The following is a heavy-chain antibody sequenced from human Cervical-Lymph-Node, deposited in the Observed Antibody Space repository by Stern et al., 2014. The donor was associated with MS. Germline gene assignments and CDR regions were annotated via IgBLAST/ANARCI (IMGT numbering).Heavy chain of an antibody. Sequence: ESGPTLVKPTQTLTLTCTFSGFSLSTSGVGGGWLRQPPGKALEWLSLIYLDDDKRYNPSLKSRLAITKDTSKNQVVLTMTNMDPVDTATYYCAHRQVATILDYWGQGTLVTVSS. J-gene: IGHJ4*02. CDR1: GFSLSTSGVG. V-gene: IGHV2-5*02. D-gene: IGHD5-24*01. CDR2: IYLDDDK. CDR3: AHRQVATILDY.